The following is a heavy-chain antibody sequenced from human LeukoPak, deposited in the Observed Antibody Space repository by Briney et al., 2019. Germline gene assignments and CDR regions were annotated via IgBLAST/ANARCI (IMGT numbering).Heavy chain of an antibody. D-gene: IGHD6-19*01. CDR3: ARQLAGGRLYYFDY. CDR2: IYYSGST. Sequence: SETLSLTCTVSGGSISSSSYYWGWTRQPPGKGLELIGSIYYSGSTYYNPSLKSRVTISVDTSKNQFSLKLSSVTAADTAVYYCARQLAGGRLYYFDYWGQGTLVTVSS. V-gene: IGHV4-39*01. CDR1: GGSISSSSYY. J-gene: IGHJ4*02.